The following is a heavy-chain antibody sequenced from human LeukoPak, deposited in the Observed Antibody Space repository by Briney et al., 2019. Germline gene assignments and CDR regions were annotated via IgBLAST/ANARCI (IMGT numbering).Heavy chain of an antibody. V-gene: IGHV4-4*07. D-gene: IGHD2-21*02. CDR1: GGSISSYY. CDR2: IYTSGST. J-gene: IGHJ3*02. CDR3: ARGAFLPGGDHASAFDI. Sequence: NTSETLSLTCTVSGGSISSYYWSWIRQPAGKGLEWIGRIYTSGSTNYNPSLKSRVTMSVDTSKNRFSLKLSSVTAADTAVYYCARGAFLPGGDHASAFDIWGQGTMVTVSS.